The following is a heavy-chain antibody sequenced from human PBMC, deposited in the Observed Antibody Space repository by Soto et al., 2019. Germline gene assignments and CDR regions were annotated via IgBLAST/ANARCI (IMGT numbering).Heavy chain of an antibody. Sequence: GGSLRLSCAASGFTFSSYGMHWVRQAPGKGLEWVAVIWYDGSNKYYADSVKGRFTISRDNSKNTLYLQMNSLRAEDTAVYYCARNQAGTVFGLPTHFYYMDVWGKGTTVTVSS. CDR3: ARNQAGTVFGLPTHFYYMDV. CDR2: IWYDGSNK. CDR1: GFTFSSYG. D-gene: IGHD3-3*01. V-gene: IGHV3-30*19. J-gene: IGHJ6*03.